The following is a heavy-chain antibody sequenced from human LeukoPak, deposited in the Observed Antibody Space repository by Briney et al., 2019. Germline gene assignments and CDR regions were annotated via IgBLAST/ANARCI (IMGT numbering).Heavy chain of an antibody. Sequence: SETLSLTCTVSGGSISSGGYYWSWIRQHPGKGLEWIGYIYYSGSTYYNPSLKSRGTISVDTSKNQFSLKLSSVTAADTAVYYCASSSSWTPDAFDIWGQGTMVTVSS. CDR3: ASSSSWTPDAFDI. J-gene: IGHJ3*02. D-gene: IGHD6-13*01. CDR2: IYYSGST. V-gene: IGHV4-31*03. CDR1: GGSISSGGYY.